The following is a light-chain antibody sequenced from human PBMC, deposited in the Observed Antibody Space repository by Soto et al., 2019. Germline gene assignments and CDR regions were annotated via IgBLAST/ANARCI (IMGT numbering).Light chain of an antibody. CDR2: GAS. CDR3: QQYGSSGT. CDR1: QGIGDT. Sequence: EVVMTQAPATLSVSPGEGATLCFSASQGIGDTLAWYQHKPGQTPRLLIYGASNRATGIPDRFSGSGSGTDFTLTISRLEPEDFAVYYCQQYGSSGTFGQGTKVDI. V-gene: IGKV3-20*01. J-gene: IGKJ1*01.